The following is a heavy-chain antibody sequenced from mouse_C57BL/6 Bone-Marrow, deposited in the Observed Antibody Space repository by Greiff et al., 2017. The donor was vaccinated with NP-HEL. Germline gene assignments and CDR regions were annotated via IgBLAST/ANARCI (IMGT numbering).Heavy chain of an antibody. V-gene: IGHV3-6*01. D-gene: IGHD2-3*01. CDR2: ISYDGSN. J-gene: IGHJ2*01. CDR3: ARRWLQTTYYFDY. CDR1: GYSITSGYY. Sequence: EVHLVESGPGLVKPSQSLSLTCSVTGYSITSGYYWNWIRQFPGNKLEWMGYISYDGSNNYNPSLKNRISITRDTSKNQFFLKLNSVTTEDTATYYCARRWLQTTYYFDYWGQGTTLTVSS.